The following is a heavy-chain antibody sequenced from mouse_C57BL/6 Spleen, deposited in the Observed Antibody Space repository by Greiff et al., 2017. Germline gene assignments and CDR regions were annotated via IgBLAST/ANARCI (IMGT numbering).Heavy chain of an antibody. Sequence: QVHVKQSGPELVKPGASVKLSCKASGYTFTSYDINWVKQRPGQGLEWIGWIYPRDGSTKYNEKFKGKATLTVDTSSSTAYMELHSLTSEDSAVYFCASPCITTVVATEDYAMDYWGQGTSVTVSS. CDR2: IYPRDGST. CDR3: ASPCITTVVATEDYAMDY. D-gene: IGHD1-1*01. V-gene: IGHV1-85*01. J-gene: IGHJ4*01. CDR1: GYTFTSYD.